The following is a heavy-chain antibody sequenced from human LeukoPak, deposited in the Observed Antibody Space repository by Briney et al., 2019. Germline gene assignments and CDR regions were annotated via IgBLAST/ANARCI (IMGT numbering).Heavy chain of an antibody. CDR2: IYYSGST. Sequence: SETLPLTCTVSGGSISSYYWSWIRQPPGKGLEWIGYIYYSGSTNYNPSLKSRVTISVDTSKNQFSLKLSSVTAADTAVYYCARSAHDSSWYRQDYWGQGTLVTVSS. V-gene: IGHV4-59*08. J-gene: IGHJ4*02. CDR1: GGSISSYY. CDR3: ARSAHDSSWYRQDY. D-gene: IGHD6-13*01.